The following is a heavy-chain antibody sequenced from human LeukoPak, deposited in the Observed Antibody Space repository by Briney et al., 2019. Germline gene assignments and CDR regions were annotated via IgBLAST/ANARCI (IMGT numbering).Heavy chain of an antibody. CDR2: ISYDGSNK. D-gene: IGHD5-12*01. V-gene: IGHV3-30*04. CDR1: GFTFSSYA. CDR3: ARETPVVATANEDDY. Sequence: PGGSLRLSCAASGFTFSSYAMHWVRQAPGKGLEWVAVISYDGSNKYYADSVKGRFTISRDNSKNTLYLQMNSLRAEDTAVYYCARETPVVATANEDDYWGQVTLVTVS. J-gene: IGHJ4*02.